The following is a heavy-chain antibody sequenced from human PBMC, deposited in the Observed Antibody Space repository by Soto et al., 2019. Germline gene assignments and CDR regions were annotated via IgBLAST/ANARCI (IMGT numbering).Heavy chain of an antibody. J-gene: IGHJ4*02. V-gene: IGHV1-18*01. CDR1: GYTFTSYG. CDR3: ARITFGGVIAQEIDY. Sequence: GASVKVSCKASGYTFTSYGISWVRQAPGQGLEWMGWISAYNGNTNYAQKLQGRVTMTTDTSTSTAYMELRSLRSDDTAVYYCARITFGGVIAQEIDYWGQGTLVTVSS. CDR2: ISAYNGNT. D-gene: IGHD3-16*02.